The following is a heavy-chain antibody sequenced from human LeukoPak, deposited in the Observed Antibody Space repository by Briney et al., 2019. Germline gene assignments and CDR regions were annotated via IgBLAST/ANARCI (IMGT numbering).Heavy chain of an antibody. CDR1: GGSISSYY. Sequence: SETLSLTCTVSGGSISSYYWNWIRQPPGKGLEWIGFIYYSGSTNYNPSLKSRVTISMDTSRNQFSLNLKSVTAADTAVYYCARVAAAGWEYFDSWGQGTLVTVSS. CDR3: ARVAAAGWEYFDS. V-gene: IGHV4-59*01. J-gene: IGHJ4*02. D-gene: IGHD6-13*01. CDR2: IYYSGST.